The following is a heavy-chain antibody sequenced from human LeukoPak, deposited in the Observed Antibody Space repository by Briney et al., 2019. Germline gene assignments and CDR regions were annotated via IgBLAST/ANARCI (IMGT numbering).Heavy chain of an antibody. J-gene: IGHJ4*02. CDR2: IKEDGSVK. CDR1: GFTFSNFW. Sequence: GGSLRLSCAASGFTFSNFWMAWVRQAPGKGLELVAHIKEDGSVKKYVDSVKGRFTISRDNPKNSLYLQVNSLRAEDTAVYYCARDIGYHTFDYWGQGGLVTVSS. D-gene: IGHD5-12*01. V-gene: IGHV3-7*05. CDR3: ARDIGYHTFDY.